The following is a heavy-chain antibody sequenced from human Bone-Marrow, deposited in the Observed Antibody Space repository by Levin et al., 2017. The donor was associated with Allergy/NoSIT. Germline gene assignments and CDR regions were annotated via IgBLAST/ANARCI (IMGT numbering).Heavy chain of an antibody. CDR1: GFTFSNFW. D-gene: IGHD1-26*01. CDR2: IYSDGSGT. Sequence: SCAASGFTFSNFWMHWVRQAPGKGLVWVSRIYSDGSGTRYADSVKGRFTISRDNAKNTLYLQMNSLRVEDTAVYYCASITSGSSPIDYWGQGTLVTVSS. V-gene: IGHV3-74*01. J-gene: IGHJ4*02. CDR3: ASITSGSSPIDY.